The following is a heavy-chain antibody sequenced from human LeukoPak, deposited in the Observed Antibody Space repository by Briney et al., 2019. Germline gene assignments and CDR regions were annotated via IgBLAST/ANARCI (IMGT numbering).Heavy chain of an antibody. D-gene: IGHD3-22*01. CDR2: IYYSGST. J-gene: IGHJ3*02. CDR3: ARDSRFGGYYDSSGYYGGGDAFDI. V-gene: IGHV4-39*07. Sequence: PSETLSLTCTVSGGSISSSSYYWGWIRQPPGKGLEWIGSIYYSGSTYYNPSLKSRVTISVDTSKNQFSLKLSSVTAADTAVYYCARDSRFGGYYDSSGYYGGGDAFDIWGQGTMVTVSS. CDR1: GGSISSSSYY.